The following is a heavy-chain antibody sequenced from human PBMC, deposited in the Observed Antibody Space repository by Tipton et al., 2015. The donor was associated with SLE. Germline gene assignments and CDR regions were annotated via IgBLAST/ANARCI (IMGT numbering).Heavy chain of an antibody. Sequence: LRLSCDVSGYSISRGFYWSWLRQPPGKGLEWIATINHLGTTYYNPSLKTPVTISVDTSKNQFSVKLASVTAADTAVYYCARYTGAGFYFDFWGQGTLVIVSS. CDR2: INHLGTT. V-gene: IGHV4-38-2*01. CDR1: GYSISRGFY. D-gene: IGHD6-13*01. CDR3: ARYTGAGFYFDF. J-gene: IGHJ4*02.